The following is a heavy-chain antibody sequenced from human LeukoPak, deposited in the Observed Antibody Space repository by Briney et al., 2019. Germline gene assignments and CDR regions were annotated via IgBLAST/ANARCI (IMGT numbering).Heavy chain of an antibody. V-gene: IGHV4-61*02. CDR2: IYTSGST. Sequence: SETLSLTCTVSGGSISSGSYYWSWIRQPAGKGLEWIGRIYTSGSTNYNPSLKSRVTISVDTSKNQFSLKLSSVTAADTAVYYCAREVTAPLDYYYYMDVWGKGTTVTVSS. CDR3: AREVTAPLDYYYYMDV. CDR1: GGSISSGSYY. J-gene: IGHJ6*03. D-gene: IGHD4-23*01.